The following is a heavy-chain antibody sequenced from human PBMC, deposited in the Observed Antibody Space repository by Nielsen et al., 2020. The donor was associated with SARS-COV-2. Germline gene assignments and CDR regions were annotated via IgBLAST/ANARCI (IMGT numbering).Heavy chain of an antibody. Sequence: WIRQPPGKGLEWIGYIYSSGSTNYNPSLKTRVTLSVDTSNNHVSLKLNSVTAADTAVYYCARAVANYYYGVDVWGQGTTVTVSS. J-gene: IGHJ6*02. D-gene: IGHD5-12*01. V-gene: IGHV4-59*01. CDR2: IYSSGST. CDR3: ARAVANYYYGVDV.